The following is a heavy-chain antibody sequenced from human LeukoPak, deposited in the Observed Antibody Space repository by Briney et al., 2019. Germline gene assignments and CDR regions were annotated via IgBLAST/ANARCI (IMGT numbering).Heavy chain of an antibody. D-gene: IGHD2-2*02. CDR1: GGTFSSYA. CDR3: AREGPNTLYFAY. Sequence: GASVKVSCKASGGTFSSYAISWVRQAPGQGLEWMGIVNPSGGATNYAQKFQGRVTMTRDTSTSTVYMELSSLRSEDTAVYYCAREGPNTLYFAYWGQGILVTVSS. CDR2: VNPSGGAT. V-gene: IGHV1-46*01. J-gene: IGHJ4*02.